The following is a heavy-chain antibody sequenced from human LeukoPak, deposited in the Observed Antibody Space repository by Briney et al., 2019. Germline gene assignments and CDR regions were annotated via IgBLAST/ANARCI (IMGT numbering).Heavy chain of an antibody. V-gene: IGHV3-30*04. CDR3: ARGSGGSCYTEAQY. Sequence: GGPLRLSCAASRFTFSSYAMHWVRQAPGKGLEWVAVISYDGSNKYYADSVKGRFTISRDNSKNTLYLQMNSLRAEDTAVYYCARGSGGSCYTEAQYWGQGTLVTVSS. CDR1: RFTFSSYA. CDR2: ISYDGSNK. D-gene: IGHD2-15*01. J-gene: IGHJ4*02.